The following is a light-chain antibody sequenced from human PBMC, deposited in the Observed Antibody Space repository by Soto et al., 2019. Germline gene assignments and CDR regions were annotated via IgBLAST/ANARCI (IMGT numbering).Light chain of an antibody. CDR2: DVF. CDR1: QSVSSY. V-gene: IGKV3-11*01. J-gene: IGKJ1*01. Sequence: EIVLTQSPATLSLSPGERATLSCRASQSVSSYLAWYQQKPGQAPRLLIYDVFNRATGIPDRFSGSGSGTDFTLTISSLEPEDFAVYYCQQRSNWPRTIGQGTKVEI. CDR3: QQRSNWPRT.